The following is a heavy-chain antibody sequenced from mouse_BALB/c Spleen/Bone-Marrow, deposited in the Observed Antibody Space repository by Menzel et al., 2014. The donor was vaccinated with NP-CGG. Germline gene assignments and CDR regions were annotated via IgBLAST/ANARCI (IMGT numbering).Heavy chain of an antibody. CDR2: IYPGNDDT. V-gene: IGHV1-87*01. D-gene: IGHD1-1*01. CDR3: AREGYYYGSSTYYAMDY. Sequence: VQVVESGAELARPGASVKLSCKASGYTLTSYWMQWVKQRPGQGLEWIGAIYPGNDDTSYTQKFKGKATLTADKSSSTAYMQLSSLASEDSAVYYCAREGYYYGSSTYYAMDYWGQGTSVTVSS. CDR1: GYTLTSYW. J-gene: IGHJ4*01.